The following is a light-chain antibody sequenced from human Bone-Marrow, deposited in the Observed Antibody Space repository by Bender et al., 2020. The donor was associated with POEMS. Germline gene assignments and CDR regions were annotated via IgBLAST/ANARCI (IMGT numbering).Light chain of an antibody. J-gene: IGLJ2*01. CDR2: DVT. CDR3: CSYAGSYTLEML. V-gene: IGLV2-14*03. Sequence: QSVLTQPASVSESPGQSITISCTGSSSDVGGYDYVSWYQQHPGKAPKLIIYDVTNRPSGVSDRFSGSKSGNTASLTISGLQAEDEADYYCCSYAGSYTLEMLFGGGTKLTVL. CDR1: SSDVGGYDY.